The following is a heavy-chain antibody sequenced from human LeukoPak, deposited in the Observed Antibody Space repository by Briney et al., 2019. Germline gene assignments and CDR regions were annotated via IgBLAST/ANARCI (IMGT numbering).Heavy chain of an antibody. V-gene: IGHV4-34*01. CDR1: GGSFSGYY. CDR2: IYYSGST. CDR3: ARDPWDHAFDI. J-gene: IGHJ3*02. Sequence: SETLSLTCAVYGGSFSGYYWSWIRQPPGKGLEWIGSIYYSGSTYYNPSLKSRVTISVDTSKNQFSLKLSSVTAADTAVYYCARDPWDHAFDIWGQGTMVTVSS. D-gene: IGHD1-26*01.